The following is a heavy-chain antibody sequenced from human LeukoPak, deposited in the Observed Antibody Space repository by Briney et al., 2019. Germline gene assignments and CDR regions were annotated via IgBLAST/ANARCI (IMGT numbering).Heavy chain of an antibody. J-gene: IGHJ4*02. CDR2: MNPNSGNT. D-gene: IGHD3-22*01. CDR1: GGTFSSYA. CDR3: ARGQMYYYDSSGLLG. Sequence: GASVKVSCKASGGTFSSYAISWVRQAPGQGLEWMGWMNPNSGNTGYAQKFQGRVTMTRNTSISTAYMELSSLRSEDTAVYYCARGQMYYYDSSGLLGWGQGTLVTVSS. V-gene: IGHV1-8*02.